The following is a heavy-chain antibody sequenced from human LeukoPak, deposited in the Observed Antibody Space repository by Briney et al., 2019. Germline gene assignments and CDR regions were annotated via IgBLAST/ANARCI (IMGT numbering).Heavy chain of an antibody. D-gene: IGHD2-2*02. Sequence: TSSETLSLTCTVSGGSISSNYWSWIRQAPGKGLEWIGEIYPGGSTNYNPSLKSRVTISVDTSKNQSSLKLSSVTAADTAVYYCARGAPRYCSSTSCYSGDYWGQGTLVTVSS. CDR3: ARGAPRYCSSTSCYSGDY. V-gene: IGHV4-34*01. J-gene: IGHJ4*02. CDR2: IYPGGST. CDR1: GGSISSNY.